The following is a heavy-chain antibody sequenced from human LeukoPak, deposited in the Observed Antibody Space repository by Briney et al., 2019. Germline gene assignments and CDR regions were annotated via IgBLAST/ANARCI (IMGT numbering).Heavy chain of an antibody. CDR3: GRDRTAVTTNY. J-gene: IGHJ4*02. CDR2: ISYDGSNK. Sequence: PGGSLRLSCAASGFTFSSYAMHWVRQAPGKGLEWVAVISYDGSNKYYADSVKGRFTISRDNSKNTLYVQMNSLRAEDTAVYYRGRDRTAVTTNYGGQEPLVTVS. CDR1: GFTFSSYA. V-gene: IGHV3-30-3*01. D-gene: IGHD4-17*01.